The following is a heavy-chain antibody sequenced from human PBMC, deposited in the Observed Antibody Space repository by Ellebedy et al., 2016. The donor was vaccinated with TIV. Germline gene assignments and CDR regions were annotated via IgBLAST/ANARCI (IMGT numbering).Heavy chain of an antibody. V-gene: IGHV3-11*01. CDR1: EFIFSDYY. J-gene: IGHJ6*02. D-gene: IGHD5-18*01. Sequence: SLKISCAASEFIFSDYYMSWIRQAPGKGLEWVSYISNSGSSISYADSVKGRFTVSRDNARNSLYLQMNSLRAEDTAVYYCARSRGHSYGLGYYGLDVWGQGTTVTVSS. CDR3: ARSRGHSYGLGYYGLDV. CDR2: ISNSGSSI.